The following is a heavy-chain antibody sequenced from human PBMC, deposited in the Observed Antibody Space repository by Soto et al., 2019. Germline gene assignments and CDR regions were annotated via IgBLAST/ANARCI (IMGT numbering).Heavy chain of an antibody. D-gene: IGHD6-6*01. CDR3: AKVPGSRSIAARYSFDY. Sequence: GGSLRLSCAASGFTFSSYAMSWVRQAPGKGLEWVSAISGSGGSTYYADPVKGRFTISRDNSKNTLYLQMNSLRAEDTAVYYCAKVPGSRSIAARYSFDYGGQGTLVTVSS. CDR1: GFTFSSYA. V-gene: IGHV3-23*01. J-gene: IGHJ4*02. CDR2: ISGSGGST.